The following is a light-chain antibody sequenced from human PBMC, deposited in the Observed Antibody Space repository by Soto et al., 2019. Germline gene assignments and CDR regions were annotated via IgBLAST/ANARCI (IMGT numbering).Light chain of an antibody. Sequence: EIVLTQSPGTLSLSPGARDPLSCRASQSVSGSYLTWSQQNPGQAPRLLIYDASNRATGIPARFSGSGSGTDFTLTISSLEPEDYVVYFCQQRSIWPPTFGQGTRLEN. CDR2: DAS. V-gene: IGKV3-11*01. J-gene: IGKJ5*01. CDR1: QSVSGSY. CDR3: QQRSIWPPT.